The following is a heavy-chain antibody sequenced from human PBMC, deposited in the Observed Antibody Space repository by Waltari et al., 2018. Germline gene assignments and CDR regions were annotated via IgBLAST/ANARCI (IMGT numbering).Heavy chain of an antibody. D-gene: IGHD1-20*01. CDR3: AKPFYNWDDPLHS. V-gene: IGHV3-23*01. CDR1: GIIFNNFA. J-gene: IGHJ4*02. CDR2: ITVRDDT. Sequence: EVQLLESGGGLVQPGGSLRLSCAASGIIFNNFAINWVRLAPGPGLDWVAAITVRDDTFYADSVMGRFTVSRDTSKNTVYLQMNGLRAEDTAIYYCAKPFYNWDDPLHSWGQGTLVAVSS.